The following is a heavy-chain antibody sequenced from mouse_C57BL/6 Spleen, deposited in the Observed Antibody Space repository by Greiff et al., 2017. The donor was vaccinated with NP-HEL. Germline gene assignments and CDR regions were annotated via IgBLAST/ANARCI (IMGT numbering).Heavy chain of an antibody. Sequence: EVKLQESVAELLRPGASVKLSCTASGFNIKNTYMPWVKQRPEQGLEWIGRIDPANGNTKYAAKFQGKATITTDTSSNTAYLQLSRLTSEDTAIYYCARKEGTGCDDWSQGTTLTVSS. CDR1: GFNIKNTY. CDR2: IDPANGNT. D-gene: IGHD4-1*01. V-gene: IGHV14-3*01. CDR3: ARKEGTGCDD. J-gene: IGHJ2*01.